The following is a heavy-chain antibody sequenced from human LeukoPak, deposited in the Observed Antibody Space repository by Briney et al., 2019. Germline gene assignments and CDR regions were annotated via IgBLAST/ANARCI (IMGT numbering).Heavy chain of an antibody. V-gene: IGHV4-34*01. CDR3: ARLRLGWFDP. CDR1: DGSFSGYY. Sequence: PSETLSLTCAVYDGSFSGYYWSWIRQPPGKGLEWIGEINHSGSTNYNPSLKSRVTISLDTSKSQFSLKVRYVTAADTAVYYCARLRLGWFDPWGQGTLVTVSS. D-gene: IGHD4-17*01. CDR2: INHSGST. J-gene: IGHJ5*02.